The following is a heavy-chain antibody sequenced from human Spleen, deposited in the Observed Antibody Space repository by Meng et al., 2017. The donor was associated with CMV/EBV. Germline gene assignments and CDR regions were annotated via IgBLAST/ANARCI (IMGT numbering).Heavy chain of an antibody. CDR1: GFSFSSYE. CDR3: ARDRYSGYFYDY. CDR2: IGSSGSTK. D-gene: IGHD5-12*01. J-gene: IGHJ4*02. Sequence: GESLKISCAASGFSFSSYEMHWVRQAPGKGLEWVSYIGSSGSTKYHADSVKGRFTISRDNAKNSLYLQMNSLRAEDTAVYYCARDRYSGYFYDYWGQGTLVTVSS. V-gene: IGHV3-48*03.